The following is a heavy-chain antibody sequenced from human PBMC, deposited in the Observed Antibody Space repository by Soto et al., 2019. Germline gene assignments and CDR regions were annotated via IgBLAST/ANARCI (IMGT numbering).Heavy chain of an antibody. D-gene: IGHD6-13*01. CDR1: GASIRSTSYY. J-gene: IGHJ4*02. CDR3: TRHEGGAAADRPLDY. Sequence: QLRLQESGPGLVKPSETLSLTCSVSGASIRSTSYYWGWIRHPPGKGLEWIGSIYYSGSTHSSPSLKSRIIMSLDTSTNQFSLKLTSVTAADTAVYYCTRHEGGAAADRPLDYWGQGTLVTASS. V-gene: IGHV4-39*01. CDR2: IYYSGST.